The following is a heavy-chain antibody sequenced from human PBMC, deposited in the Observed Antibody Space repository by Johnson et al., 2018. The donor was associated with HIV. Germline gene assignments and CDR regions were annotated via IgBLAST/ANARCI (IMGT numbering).Heavy chain of an antibody. CDR1: EFTFSSYA. CDR3: TTEVYRMTAFDI. V-gene: IGHV3-30-3*01. J-gene: IGHJ3*02. D-gene: IGHD2/OR15-2a*01. Sequence: QVQLMESGGGVVQPGRSLTLSCAASEFTFSSYAMHWVRQAPGKGLEWVAFISHDVDTKYYADSVKGRFTVSRDNSKNTLYLQMNSLKTEDTAVYYCTTEVYRMTAFDIWGQGTMVIVSS. CDR2: ISHDVDTK.